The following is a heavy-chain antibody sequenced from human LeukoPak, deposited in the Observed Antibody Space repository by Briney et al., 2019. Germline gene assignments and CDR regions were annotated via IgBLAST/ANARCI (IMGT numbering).Heavy chain of an antibody. V-gene: IGHV4-61*02. Sequence: SQTLSLTCTVSGGSIRSGSYHWSWIRQPAGKGLEWIGRIFTSGSTNYNPSLKSRVTISVGTSKNQFSLRLSSVTAADTAVYYCAREYCGSACCHHEYFQHWGQGTLVTVSS. CDR1: GGSIRSGSYH. J-gene: IGHJ1*01. CDR3: AREYCGSACCHHEYFQH. D-gene: IGHD2-21*02. CDR2: IFTSGST.